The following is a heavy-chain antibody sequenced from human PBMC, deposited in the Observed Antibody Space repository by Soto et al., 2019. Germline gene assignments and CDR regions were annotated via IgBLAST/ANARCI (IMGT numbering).Heavy chain of an antibody. CDR1: GFTVSSNY. CDR3: ARDPPATRHGMDV. V-gene: IGHV3-53*02. J-gene: IGHJ6*02. CDR2: IYSGGST. Sequence: EVQLVETGGGLIQPGGSLRLSCAASGFTVSSNYMSWVRQAPGQGLEWVSVIYSGGSTYYADSVRARFTISRDNSKNPLYLQTKSLRAEDTAVYYCARDPPATRHGMDVWGQGTTVTVSS.